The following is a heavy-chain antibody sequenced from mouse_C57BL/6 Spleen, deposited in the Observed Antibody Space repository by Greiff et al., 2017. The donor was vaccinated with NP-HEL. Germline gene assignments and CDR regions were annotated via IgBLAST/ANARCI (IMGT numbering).Heavy chain of an antibody. CDR2: IWSDGST. CDR1: GFSLTSYG. Sequence: QVQLKESGPGLVAPSQSLSITCTVSGFSLTSYGVHWVRQPPGKGLEWLVVIWSDGSTNYNSALKSRLSISKDNSKSQVFLKMNSLQTDDTAMYYCARHPYYGSSPYYAMDYWGQGTSVTVSS. CDR3: ARHPYYGSSPYYAMDY. V-gene: IGHV2-6-1*01. J-gene: IGHJ4*01. D-gene: IGHD1-1*01.